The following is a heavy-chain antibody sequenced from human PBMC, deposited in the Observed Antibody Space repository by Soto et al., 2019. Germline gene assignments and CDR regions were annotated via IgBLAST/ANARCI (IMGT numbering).Heavy chain of an antibody. V-gene: IGHV1-69*01. J-gene: IGHJ4*02. CDR1: GGSFNRHT. D-gene: IGHD3-22*01. CDR3: ARGWGYDSTDYYYAY. CDR2: IISIFGTA. Sequence: QVQLVQSGAEVRKPGSSVRVSCKASGGSFNRHTISWVRQAPGQGLEWMGGIISIFGTANHAQKFQARVTIIADESTSTVYMELSSLRSDDTAIYYCARGWGYDSTDYYYAYWGQGTLVIVSS.